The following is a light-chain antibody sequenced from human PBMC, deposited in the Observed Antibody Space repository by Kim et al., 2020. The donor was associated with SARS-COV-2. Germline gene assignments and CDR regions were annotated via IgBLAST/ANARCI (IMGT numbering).Light chain of an antibody. CDR2: QDT. CDR1: KLGNKY. J-gene: IGLJ3*02. V-gene: IGLV3-1*01. Sequence: STGPTGSITCSGHKLGNKYVSWYHQKPGQSPVLVIYQDTKRPSGIPERFSGSNSGNTATLTISGTQTMDEGDYYCQAWDSSTNVVFGGGTQLTVL. CDR3: QAWDSSTNVV.